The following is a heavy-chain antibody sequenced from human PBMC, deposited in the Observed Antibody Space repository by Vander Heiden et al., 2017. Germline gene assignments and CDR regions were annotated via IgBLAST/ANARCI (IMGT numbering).Heavy chain of an antibody. V-gene: IGHV3-30*04. Sequence: SYAMHWVRQAPGKGLEWVAVISYDGSNKYYADSVKGRFTISRDNSKNTLYLQMKSLRAEETAVYYSASPPPWIQLWSFDYWGQGSMVTVYS. CDR2: ISYDGSNK. J-gene: IGHJ4*02. CDR1: SYA. CDR3: ASPPPWIQLWSFDY. D-gene: IGHD5-18*01.